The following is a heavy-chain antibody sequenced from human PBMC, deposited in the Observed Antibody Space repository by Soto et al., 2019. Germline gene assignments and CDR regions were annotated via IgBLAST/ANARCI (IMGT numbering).Heavy chain of an antibody. CDR3: ARALASPLMSWFDP. J-gene: IGHJ5*02. CDR2: INPNSGGT. V-gene: IGHV1-2*02. Sequence: GASVKVSCKASGYTFTGYYMHWVRQAPGQGLEWMGWINPNSGGTNYAQKFQGRVTMTGDTSISTAYMELSRLRSDDTAVYYCARALASPLMSWFDPWGQGTLVTVSS. CDR1: GYTFTGYY. D-gene: IGHD2-8*01.